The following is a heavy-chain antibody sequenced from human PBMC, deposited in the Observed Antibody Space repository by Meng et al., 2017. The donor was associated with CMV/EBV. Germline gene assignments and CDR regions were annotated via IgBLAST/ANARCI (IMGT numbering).Heavy chain of an antibody. CDR1: GFTFSNYA. D-gene: IGHD2-2*01. CDR2: ISSSGGTT. CDR3: AKALCSTTTCTFDY. J-gene: IGHJ4*02. V-gene: IGHV3-23*01. Sequence: GGSLRLSCAASGFTFSNYAMSRVRQAPGKGLEWVSGISSSGGTTHHADSVKDRFTISRDNSINTLYLQMSSLRPDDTAVFYCAKALCSTTTCTFDYWGQGILVTVSS.